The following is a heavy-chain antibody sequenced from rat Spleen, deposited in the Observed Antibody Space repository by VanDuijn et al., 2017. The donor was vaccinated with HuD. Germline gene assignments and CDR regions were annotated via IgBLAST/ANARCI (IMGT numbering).Heavy chain of an antibody. CDR2: ISYDGGST. V-gene: IGHV5-20*01. J-gene: IGHJ2*01. D-gene: IGHD1-6*01. Sequence: EVQLVESGGGLVQPGRSLKLSCAASGFTFSNYGMHWIRQAPTKGLEWVASISYDGGSTYYRDSVKGRFTVSRDNAKSSLYLLMDSLRSEDSATYYCTRVRILRSTGFDYWGQGVMVPVSS. CDR1: GFTFSNYG. CDR3: TRVRILRSTGFDY.